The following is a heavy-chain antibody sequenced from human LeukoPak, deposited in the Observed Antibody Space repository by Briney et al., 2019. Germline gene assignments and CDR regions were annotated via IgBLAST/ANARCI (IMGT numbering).Heavy chain of an antibody. CDR2: IYYSGST. CDR3: ARDRFLVGDFWSGYPSYYYMDV. D-gene: IGHD3-3*01. J-gene: IGHJ6*03. V-gene: IGHV4-39*07. CDR1: GGSISSSSYY. Sequence: SETLSLTCTVSGGSISSSSYYWGWIRQPPGKGLEWIGSIYYSGSTYYNPSLKSRVTISVDTSKNQFSLKLSSVTAADTAVYYCARDRFLVGDFWSGYPSYYYMDVWGKGTTVTVSS.